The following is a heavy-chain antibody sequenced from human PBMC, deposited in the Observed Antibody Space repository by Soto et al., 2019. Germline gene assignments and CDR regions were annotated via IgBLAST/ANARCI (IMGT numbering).Heavy chain of an antibody. D-gene: IGHD2-2*01. CDR2: IYSGGST. V-gene: IGHV3-66*01. CDR3: ARERYCSSTSCQNWFDP. CDR1: GFTVSSNY. Sequence: LRLSCAASGFTVSSNYMSWVRQAPGKGLEWVSVIYSGGSTYYADSVKGRFTISRDNSKNTLYLQMNSLRAEDTAVYYCARERYCSSTSCQNWFDPWGQGTLVTVSS. J-gene: IGHJ5*02.